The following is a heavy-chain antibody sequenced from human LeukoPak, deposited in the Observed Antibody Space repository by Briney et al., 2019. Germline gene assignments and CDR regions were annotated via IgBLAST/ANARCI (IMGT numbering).Heavy chain of an antibody. CDR2: INTNTGNP. Sequence: ASVKVSCKTSGYTFTDYDITWVRQAPGQGLEWMGWINTNTGNPTYAQGFTGRFVFSLDTSVSTAYLQISSLKAEDTAVYYCARSGGSGSYYARYYYYYMDVWGKGTTVTVSS. CDR3: ARSGGSGSYYARYYYYYMDV. CDR1: GYTFTDYD. D-gene: IGHD3-10*01. V-gene: IGHV7-4-1*02. J-gene: IGHJ6*03.